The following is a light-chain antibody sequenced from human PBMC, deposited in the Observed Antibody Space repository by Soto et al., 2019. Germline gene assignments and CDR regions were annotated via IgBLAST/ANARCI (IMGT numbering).Light chain of an antibody. V-gene: IGKV1-39*01. CDR1: QTISIF. CDR2: GAS. J-gene: IGKJ1*01. Sequence: DIQITQSPSSLSASVGDRVTITCRASQTISIFLNWYQQKPGKAPKLLIYGASTLQGGVPSRFSGSGSGTDFTLTISRLEPEDFAVYYCQQYGSSPPTFGQGTKVDI. CDR3: QQYGSSPPT.